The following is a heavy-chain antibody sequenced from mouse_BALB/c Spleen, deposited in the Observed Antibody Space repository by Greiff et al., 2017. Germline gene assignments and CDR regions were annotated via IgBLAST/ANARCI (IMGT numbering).Heavy chain of an antibody. CDR3: ARRGKAMDY. J-gene: IGHJ4*01. Sequence: VKVVESGAELARPGASVKLSCKASGYTFTDYYINWVKQRTGQGLEWIGEIYPGSGNTYYNEKFKGKATLTADKSSSTAYMQLSSLTSEDSAVYFCARRGKAMDYWGQGTSVTVSS. CDR2: IYPGSGNT. CDR1: GYTFTDYY. V-gene: IGHV1-77*01.